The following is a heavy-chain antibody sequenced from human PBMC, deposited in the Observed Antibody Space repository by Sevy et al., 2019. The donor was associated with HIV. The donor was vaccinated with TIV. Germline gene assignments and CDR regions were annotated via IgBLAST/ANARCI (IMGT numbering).Heavy chain of an antibody. V-gene: IGHV3-11*01. CDR1: GFSFSDYF. Sequence: GGSLRLSCVASGFSFSDYFISWIRQAPGKGLEWVSYISSNSNKIRYADSVQSGFNISRDNVKNLVYFQMNSLRAEDTAVYHCTRFYSSTTGWYSGSDDFWGRGTLVTVSS. J-gene: IGHJ4*02. CDR2: ISSNSNKI. D-gene: IGHD6-19*01. CDR3: TRFYSSTTGWYSGSDDF.